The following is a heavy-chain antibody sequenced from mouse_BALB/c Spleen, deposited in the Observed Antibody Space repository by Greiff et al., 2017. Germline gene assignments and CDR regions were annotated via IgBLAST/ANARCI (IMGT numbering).Heavy chain of an antibody. V-gene: IGHV1-9*01. CDR2: ILPGSGST. CDR1: GYTFSSYW. D-gene: IGHD2-1*01. Sequence: VQLQESGAELMKPGASVKISCKATGYTFSSYWIEWVKQRPGHGLEWIGEILPGSGSTNYNEKFKGKATFTADTSSNTAYMQLSSLTSEDSAVYYCAKDVYGNYGGGAMDYWGQGTSVTVSS. J-gene: IGHJ4*01. CDR3: AKDVYGNYGGGAMDY.